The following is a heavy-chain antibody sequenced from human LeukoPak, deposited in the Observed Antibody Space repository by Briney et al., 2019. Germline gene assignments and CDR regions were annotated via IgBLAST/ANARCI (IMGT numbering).Heavy chain of an antibody. Sequence: HTGGSLRLSCAASGFTFSSYWMSWVRQAPGKGLEWVANIKQDGSEKYYVDSVKGRFTISRDNAKNSLYLQMNSLRAEDTAVYYCARDGEPFHDAFDIWGQGTMVTVSS. CDR2: IKQDGSEK. CDR1: GFTFSSYW. V-gene: IGHV3-7*01. J-gene: IGHJ3*02. D-gene: IGHD1-26*01. CDR3: ARDGEPFHDAFDI.